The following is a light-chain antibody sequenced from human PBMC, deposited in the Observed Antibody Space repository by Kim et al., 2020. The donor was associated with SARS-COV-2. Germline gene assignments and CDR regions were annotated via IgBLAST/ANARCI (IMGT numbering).Light chain of an antibody. CDR3: QQYNIWPPVT. J-gene: IGKJ2*01. Sequence: EIVMTQSPATLSVSPGERATLSCRASQSVNNNLAWYQQKPGQAPRLLIYGASTRATGIPARFSGSGSGTEFTLTITSLQSEDFAVYYCQQYNIWPPVTFGQGTKLEIK. V-gene: IGKV3-15*01. CDR2: GAS. CDR1: QSVNNN.